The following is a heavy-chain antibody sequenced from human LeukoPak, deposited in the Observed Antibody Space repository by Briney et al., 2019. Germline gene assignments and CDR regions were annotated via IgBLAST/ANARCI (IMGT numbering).Heavy chain of an antibody. J-gene: IGHJ6*02. Sequence: NPSETLSLTCTVSGGSIRNGGYYWSWIRQHPGKGLEWIGYIYYSGSSYYNPSLKSRVTISVDTSKNQFSLKLNSVTAADTAVYFCATLYYYNSSGYYFVGDVWGQGTTVTVS. V-gene: IGHV4-31*03. CDR2: IYYSGSS. CDR1: GGSIRNGGYY. D-gene: IGHD3-22*01. CDR3: ATLYYYNSSGYYFVGDV.